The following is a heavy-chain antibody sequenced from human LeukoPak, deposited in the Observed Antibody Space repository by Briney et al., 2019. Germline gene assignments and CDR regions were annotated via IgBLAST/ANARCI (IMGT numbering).Heavy chain of an antibody. CDR1: GYSISSGYY. Sequence: SETLSLTCTVSGYSISSGYYWGWIRQPPGKGLEWIGSIYHSGSTYYNPSLKSRVTISVDTSKNQFSLKLSSVTAADTAVYYCASNYYYDSSGYQSVGYWGQGTLVTVSS. CDR2: IYHSGST. V-gene: IGHV4-38-2*02. D-gene: IGHD3-22*01. J-gene: IGHJ4*02. CDR3: ASNYYYDSSGYQSVGY.